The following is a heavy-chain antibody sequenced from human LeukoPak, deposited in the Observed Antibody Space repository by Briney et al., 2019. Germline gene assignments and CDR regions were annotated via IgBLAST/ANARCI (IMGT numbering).Heavy chain of an antibody. CDR1: GGSISSGGYY. CDR3: ARDNPYGEDY. V-gene: IGHV4-31*03. J-gene: IGHJ4*02. D-gene: IGHD4-17*01. CDR2: IYYSGST. Sequence: SETLFLTCTVSGGSISSGGYYWSWIRQHPGKGLEWIGYIYYSGSTYYNPSLKSRVTISVDTSKNQFSLKLSSVTAADTAVYYCARDNPYGEDYWGQGTLVTVSS.